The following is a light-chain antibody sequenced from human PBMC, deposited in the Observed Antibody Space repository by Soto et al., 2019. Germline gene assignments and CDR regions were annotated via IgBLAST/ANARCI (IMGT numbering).Light chain of an antibody. CDR2: DAS. CDR1: QGIGND. CDR3: QQYYSYPRGLT. V-gene: IGKV1-13*02. J-gene: IGKJ4*01. Sequence: QLTQSPSSLSAAGGDRVTISGRAIQGIGNDLAWYQQKPGKAPKLLIYDASTLQSGVPSRFSGSGSGTDFTLTISCLQSEDFATYYRQQYYSYPRGLTFGGGTKVDI.